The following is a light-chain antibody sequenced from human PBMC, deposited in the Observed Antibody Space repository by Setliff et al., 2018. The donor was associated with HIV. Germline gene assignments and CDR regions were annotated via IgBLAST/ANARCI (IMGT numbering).Light chain of an antibody. J-gene: IGLJ1*01. CDR2: EGS. Sequence: QSALAQPASVSGSPGQSITISCTGTSSDVGTYNFVSWYQQHPGKAPKLMIYEGSKRPSGVSNRFFGSKSGYTAFLTISGLQAEDEADYYCCSYAGSTLYVFGTGTKVTVL. V-gene: IGLV2-23*01. CDR3: CSYAGSTLYV. CDR1: SSDVGTYNF.